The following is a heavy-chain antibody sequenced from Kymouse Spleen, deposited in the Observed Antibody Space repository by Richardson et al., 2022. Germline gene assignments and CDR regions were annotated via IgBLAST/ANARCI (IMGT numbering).Heavy chain of an antibody. Sequence: QVQLVQSGAEVKKPGASVKVSCKASGYTFTSYGISWVRQAPGQGLEWMGWISAYNGNTNYAQKLQGRVTMTTDTSTSTAYMELRSLRSDDTAVYYCARDRAHYDFWSGYYTPFDYWGQGTLVTVSS. CDR2: ISAYNGNT. CDR1: GYTFTSYG. V-gene: IGHV1-18*01. D-gene: IGHD3-3*01. CDR3: ARDRAHYDFWSGYYTPFDY. J-gene: IGHJ4*02.